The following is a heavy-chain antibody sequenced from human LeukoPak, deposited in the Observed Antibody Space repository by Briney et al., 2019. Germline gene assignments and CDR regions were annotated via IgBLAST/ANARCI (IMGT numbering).Heavy chain of an antibody. Sequence: KTSETLSLTCAVYGGSFSGYYWSWIRQPPGKGLEWIGEINHSGSTNYNPSLKSRVTISVDTSKNQFSLKLSSVTAADTAVYYCASSEYSYGSYYFDYWGQGTLVTVSS. CDR3: ASSEYSYGSYYFDY. CDR1: GGSFSGYY. D-gene: IGHD5-18*01. J-gene: IGHJ4*02. V-gene: IGHV4-34*01. CDR2: INHSGST.